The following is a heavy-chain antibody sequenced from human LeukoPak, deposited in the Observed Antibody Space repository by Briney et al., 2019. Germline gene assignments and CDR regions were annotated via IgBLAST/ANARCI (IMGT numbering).Heavy chain of an antibody. Sequence: ASVKVSCKASGYTFTAYYMHWVRQAPGQGLEWMGWINPKSGGTNYPQKFQGRVTMTRDTSISTAYMELSRLRSDDTAMYYCARTELRFLEWPGAFDTWGQGTMVTVSS. V-gene: IGHV1-2*02. CDR3: ARTELRFLEWPGAFDT. CDR1: GYTFTAYY. D-gene: IGHD3-3*01. J-gene: IGHJ3*02. CDR2: INPKSGGT.